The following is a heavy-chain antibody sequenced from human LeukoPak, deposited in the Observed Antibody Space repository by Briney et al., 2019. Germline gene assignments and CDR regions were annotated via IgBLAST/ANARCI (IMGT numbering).Heavy chain of an antibody. J-gene: IGHJ3*02. CDR3: ARDRVVVDAFDI. V-gene: IGHV4-30-4*01. CDR1: GVSISSGDYY. CDR2: IYYSGST. Sequence: TSSETLSLTCTVSGVSISSGDYYWSWIRQPPGKGLEWIGYIYYSGSTYYNPSLKSRVTISVDTSKNQFSLKLSSVTAADTAVYYCARDRVVVDAFDIWGQGTMVTVSS. D-gene: IGHD2-15*01.